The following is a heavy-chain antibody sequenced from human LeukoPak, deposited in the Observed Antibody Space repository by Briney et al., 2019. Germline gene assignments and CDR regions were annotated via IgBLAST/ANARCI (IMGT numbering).Heavy chain of an antibody. V-gene: IGHV3-23*01. CDR1: GFTFTSYA. Sequence: GGSLRLSCAASGFTFTSYAMSWVRQAPGKGLEWVSAISGSGGSTYYAVSVKGRCTISRDNSKNTLYLQMNSLRAEDTAVYYCAKGSYCSSTSCYSRGDWFDPWGQGTLVTVSS. J-gene: IGHJ5*02. CDR2: ISGSGGST. D-gene: IGHD2-2*01. CDR3: AKGSYCSSTSCYSRGDWFDP.